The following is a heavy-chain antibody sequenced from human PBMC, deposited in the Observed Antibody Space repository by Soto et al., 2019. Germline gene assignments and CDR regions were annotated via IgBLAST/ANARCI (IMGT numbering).Heavy chain of an antibody. J-gene: IGHJ3*02. CDR1: GFTFSSYS. Sequence: EVQLVESGGGLVQPGGSLRLSCAASGFTFSSYSMNWVRQAPGKGLEWGSYISSSSSTIYYADHVKGRFTITRDNAKKSRYLQMNSLTEEDTAVYYCERRPTPVIAGPGSRAFDIWGQGTMVTDSS. V-gene: IGHV3-48*02. CDR2: ISSSSSTI. D-gene: IGHD6-19*01. CDR3: ERRPTPVIAGPGSRAFDI.